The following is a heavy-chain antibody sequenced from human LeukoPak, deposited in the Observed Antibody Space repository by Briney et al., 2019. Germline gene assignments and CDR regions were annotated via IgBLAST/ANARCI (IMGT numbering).Heavy chain of an antibody. Sequence: SETLSLTCTVSGGSINNYYWSWIRQPAGKGLEWIGRIYTRGSTNYNPSLKSRVIMSVDTSKNQFSLKLSSVTAADTAVYYCARGRYCSADICSGGDAFDIWGQGTMVSVSS. D-gene: IGHD2-15*01. J-gene: IGHJ3*02. CDR3: ARGRYCSADICSGGDAFDI. V-gene: IGHV4-4*07. CDR2: IYTRGST. CDR1: GGSINNYY.